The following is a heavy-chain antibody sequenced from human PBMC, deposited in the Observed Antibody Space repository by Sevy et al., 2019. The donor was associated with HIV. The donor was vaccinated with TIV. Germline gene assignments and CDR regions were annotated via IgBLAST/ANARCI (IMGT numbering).Heavy chain of an antibody. CDR2: ISTSSNYM. Sequence: GGSLRLSCTASGFTFSDYYMSWIRQAPGKGLEWVSDISTSSNYMNYADSVKGRFTISRHNAKNSLYLQMNSLRAEDTAVYFGARVRYNYGQHYFDYWGQGTLVTVSS. J-gene: IGHJ4*02. D-gene: IGHD5-18*01. CDR3: ARVRYNYGQHYFDY. CDR1: GFTFSDYY. V-gene: IGHV3-11*06.